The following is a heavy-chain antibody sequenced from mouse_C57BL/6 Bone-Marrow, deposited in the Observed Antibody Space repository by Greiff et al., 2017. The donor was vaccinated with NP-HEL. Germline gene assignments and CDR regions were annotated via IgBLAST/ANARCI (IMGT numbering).Heavy chain of an antibody. Sequence: QVHVKQSGAELARPGASVKLSCKASGYTFTSYGISWVKQRTGQGLEWIGEIYPRSGNTYYNEKFKGKATLTADKSSSTAYMELRSLTSEDSAVYFCARPSYYGFFYAMDYWGQGTSVTVSS. J-gene: IGHJ4*01. CDR3: ARPSYYGFFYAMDY. V-gene: IGHV1-81*01. CDR2: IYPRSGNT. CDR1: GYTFTSYG. D-gene: IGHD2-10*01.